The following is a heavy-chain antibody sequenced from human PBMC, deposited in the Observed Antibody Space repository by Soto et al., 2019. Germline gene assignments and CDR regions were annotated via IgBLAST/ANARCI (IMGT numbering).Heavy chain of an antibody. J-gene: IGHJ4*02. V-gene: IGHV3-66*04. Sequence: EVQLVESGGGLVQPGGSLRLSCAASGFSVSSNYMYWVRQAPGKGLECVSLIYSGGSTDHADSVKDRFTISRDNSKNTLYLQMNSLRAEDTAVYYCARRHYYGSDWGQGTLGTVSS. CDR2: IYSGGST. CDR1: GFSVSSNY. D-gene: IGHD3-10*01. CDR3: ARRHYYGSD.